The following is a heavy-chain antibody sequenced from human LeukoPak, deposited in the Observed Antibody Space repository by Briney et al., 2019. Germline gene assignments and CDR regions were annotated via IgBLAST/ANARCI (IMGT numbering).Heavy chain of an antibody. V-gene: IGHV3-11*05. J-gene: IGHJ4*02. CDR2: ISSSSGDT. CDR1: GFTFSDYY. D-gene: IGHD3-22*01. Sequence: PGGSLRLSCAASGFTFSDYYMSWIRQAPGKGLEWVSYISSSSGDTNYADSVKGRFTISRDNVKKSLYLQMNSLRAEDTAVYYCARDFIHRSGEADYWGQGTLVTVSS. CDR3: ARDFIHRSGEADY.